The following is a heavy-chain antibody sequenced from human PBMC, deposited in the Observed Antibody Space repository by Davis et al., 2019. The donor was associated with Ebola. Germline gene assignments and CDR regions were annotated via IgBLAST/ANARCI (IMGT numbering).Heavy chain of an antibody. CDR2: ISAYNGNT. Sequence: AASVKVSCKASGYTFTSYYMHWVRQAPGQGLEWMGWISAYNGNTAYAQILQGRVTMTTDTSTGTAYMELRSLGSDDTAVYFCARTSIVGTTTTASDIWGQGTMVTVSS. V-gene: IGHV1-18*04. D-gene: IGHD1-26*01. CDR1: GYTFTSYY. CDR3: ARTSIVGTTTTASDI. J-gene: IGHJ3*02.